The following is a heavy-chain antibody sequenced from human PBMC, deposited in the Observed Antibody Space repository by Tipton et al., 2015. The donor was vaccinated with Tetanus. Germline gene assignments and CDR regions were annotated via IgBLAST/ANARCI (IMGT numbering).Heavy chain of an antibody. D-gene: IGHD2-8*01. CDR1: GGSIRSGDHQ. CDR2: ISPSGRS. CDR3: ARRSYCTSTRCFDAFDL. Sequence: TLSLTCTVSGGSIRSGDHQWNWIRQPPGKGLEWLAYISPSGRSNSNYSLKSRITISQDKSKNQFSLKLTSVTAADTAVYFCARRSYCTSTRCFDAFDLWGPGTRVTVSS. V-gene: IGHV4-61*08. J-gene: IGHJ3*01.